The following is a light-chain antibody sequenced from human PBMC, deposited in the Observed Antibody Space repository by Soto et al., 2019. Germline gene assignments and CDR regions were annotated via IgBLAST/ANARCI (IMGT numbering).Light chain of an antibody. CDR2: AAS. J-gene: IGKJ4*01. CDR1: QGISSY. Sequence: DIQLTQSASFLSASVGDRVTITFRVSQGISSYLAWYQHKPGKAPKILIYAASTLQSGVPSRFSGSGSGTEFTLTISRLQPEDFATYYCQQLTSYPLTFGGGTKVEIK. CDR3: QQLTSYPLT. V-gene: IGKV1-9*01.